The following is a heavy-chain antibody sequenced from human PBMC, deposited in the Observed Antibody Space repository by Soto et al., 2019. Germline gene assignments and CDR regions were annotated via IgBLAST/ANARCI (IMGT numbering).Heavy chain of an antibody. CDR3: ARDVYNWNVLSNGMDV. CDR2: IIPIVGTA. CDR1: GGTFSSYA. D-gene: IGHD1-20*01. J-gene: IGHJ6*02. Sequence: QVQLVQSGAAVKKPGSSVKVSCKASGGTFSSYAISWVRQAPGQGLEWMGGIIPIVGTANYAQKFQGRVTITADESTSTAYMELSSLRSEDTAVYYCARDVYNWNVLSNGMDVWGQGTTVTVSS. V-gene: IGHV1-69*01.